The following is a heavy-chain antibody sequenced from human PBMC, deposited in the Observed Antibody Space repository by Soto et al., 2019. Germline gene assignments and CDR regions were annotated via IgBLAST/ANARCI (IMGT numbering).Heavy chain of an antibody. CDR2: IYYSGST. CDR3: ARLPQGTTVTTSYYFDY. CDR1: GGSISSSSYY. Sequence: SETLSLTCTVSGGSISSSSYYWGWIRQPPGKGLEWIGSIYYSGSTYYNPSLKSRVTISVDTSKNQFSLKLSSVTAADTAVYYCARLPQGTTVTTSYYFDYWGQGTLVTVSS. D-gene: IGHD4-17*01. V-gene: IGHV4-39*01. J-gene: IGHJ4*02.